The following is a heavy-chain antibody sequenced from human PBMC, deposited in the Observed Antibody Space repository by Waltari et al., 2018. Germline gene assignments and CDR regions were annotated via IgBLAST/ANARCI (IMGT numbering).Heavy chain of an antibody. V-gene: IGHV3-7*03. CDR1: GFNFSSYW. D-gene: IGHD3-3*01. CDR3: ARAIFMGA. CDR2: IKQDGSEK. J-gene: IGHJ3*01. Sequence: EVQLVESGGGLVQPGGSLRLSCAASGFNFSSYWMSWVRQAPGKGLEWVAHIKQDGSEKYYVDSVKGRFTISRDNAKNSLYLQMNSLRAEDTAVYYCARAIFMGAWGQGTMVTVSS.